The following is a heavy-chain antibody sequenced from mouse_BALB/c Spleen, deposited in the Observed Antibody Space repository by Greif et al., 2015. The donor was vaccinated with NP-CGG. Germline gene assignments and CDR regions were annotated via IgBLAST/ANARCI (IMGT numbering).Heavy chain of an antibody. Sequence: EVKLVESGGGLVQPGGSRKLSCAASGFTFSSFGMHWVRQAPEKGLEWVAYISSGSSTIYYADTVKGRFTISRDNPKNTLFLQMTSLRSEDTAMYYCARSAPYGNYGFWFAYWGQGTLVTVSA. CDR2: ISSGSSTI. CDR3: ARSAPYGNYGFWFAY. D-gene: IGHD2-1*01. V-gene: IGHV5-17*02. J-gene: IGHJ3*01. CDR1: GFTFSSFG.